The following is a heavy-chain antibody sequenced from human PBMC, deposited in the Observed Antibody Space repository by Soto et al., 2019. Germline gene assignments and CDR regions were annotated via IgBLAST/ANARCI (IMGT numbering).Heavy chain of an antibody. J-gene: IGHJ4*02. D-gene: IGHD1-26*01. CDR1: GFTFSHYG. CDR2: ISYDGSNK. Sequence: QVQLVESGGGVVQPGRSLRLSCAASGFTFSHYGIHWVRQAPGKGLEWLAVISYDGSNKHYADSVKGRFTVSRDNSKNTLYLQRNSLSAEDPAVYFCARYSGKYQGPIDYWGQGTLVNVSS. V-gene: IGHV3-30*03. CDR3: ARYSGKYQGPIDY.